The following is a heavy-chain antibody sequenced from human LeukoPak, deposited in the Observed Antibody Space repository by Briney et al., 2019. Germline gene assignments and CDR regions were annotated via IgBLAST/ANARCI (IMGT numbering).Heavy chain of an antibody. CDR3: ARSLRARAYFFDS. V-gene: IGHV3-23*01. D-gene: IGHD3-10*01. Sequence: SGGSLRLSCAASGFTFSDYYMDWVRQAPGKGLEWVSGISSSGGSTDNADSVKGRFTISRDNSKNTLYLQLNSLRAEDTAVYYCARSLRARAYFFDSWGQGTLVTVSS. J-gene: IGHJ4*02. CDR2: ISSSGGST. CDR1: GFTFSDYY.